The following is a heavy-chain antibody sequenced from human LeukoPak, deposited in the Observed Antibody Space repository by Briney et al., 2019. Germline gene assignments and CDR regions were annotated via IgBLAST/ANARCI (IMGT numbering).Heavy chain of an antibody. CDR3: TTDRELRYDAFDI. D-gene: IGHD1-7*01. J-gene: IGHJ3*02. CDR2: IKSKTDGGTT. CDR1: GFTFSNAW. V-gene: IGHV3-15*01. Sequence: GSLRLSCAASGFTFSNAWMSWVRQAPGKGLEWVGRIKSKTDGGTTDYAAPVKGRFTISRDDSKNTLYLQMNSLKTEDTAVYYCTTDRELRYDAFDIWGQGTMVSVSS.